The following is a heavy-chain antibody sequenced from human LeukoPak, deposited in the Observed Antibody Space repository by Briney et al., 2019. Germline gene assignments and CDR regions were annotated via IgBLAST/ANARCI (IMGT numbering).Heavy chain of an antibody. D-gene: IGHD3-9*01. CDR2: FNPEDGET. CDR3: ATGPVEEVLRYFDLFDY. J-gene: IGHJ4*02. Sequence: GASVKVSCKVSGYTLTELSMHWVRQAPGKGLEWMGGFNPEDGETIYAQKFQGRVTMTEDTSTDTAYMELSSLRSEDTAVYYCATGPVEEVLRYFDLFDYWGQGTLVTVSS. V-gene: IGHV1-24*01. CDR1: GYTLTELS.